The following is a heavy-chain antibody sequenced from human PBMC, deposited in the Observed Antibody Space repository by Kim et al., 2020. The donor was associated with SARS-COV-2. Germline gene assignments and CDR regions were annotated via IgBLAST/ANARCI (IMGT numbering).Heavy chain of an antibody. J-gene: IGHJ4*02. CDR2: IYPCDSDT. Sequence: GESLKISCKGSGYSFTNSWIGWVRQMPGKGLEWMVIIYPCDSDTRYSPSFQGQVTISADKSISTAYLQWSSLKASDTAIYYCAKHLNYYGSGRYFDYWGQGTLVTVSS. V-gene: IGHV5-51*01. D-gene: IGHD3-10*01. CDR3: AKHLNYYGSGRYFDY. CDR1: GYSFTNSW.